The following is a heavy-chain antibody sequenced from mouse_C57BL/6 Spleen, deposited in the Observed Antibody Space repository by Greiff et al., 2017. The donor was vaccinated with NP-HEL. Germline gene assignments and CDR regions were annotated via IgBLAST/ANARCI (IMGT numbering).Heavy chain of an antibody. Sequence: DVQLQESGPGMVKPSQSLSLTCTVTGYSITSGYDWHWIRHFPGNKLEWMGYISYSGSTNYNPSLKSRISITHDTSKNHFFLKLNSVTTEDTATYYCARGSSYYAMDYWGQGTSVTVSS. CDR3: ARGSSYYAMDY. CDR2: ISYSGST. V-gene: IGHV3-1*01. CDR1: GYSITSGYD. J-gene: IGHJ4*01.